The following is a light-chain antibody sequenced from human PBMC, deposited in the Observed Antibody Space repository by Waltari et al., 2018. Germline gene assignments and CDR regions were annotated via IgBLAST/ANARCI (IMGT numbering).Light chain of an antibody. Sequence: QSALTQPASVSGSPGQSITVSCTGTSSYVGAYNYVSWYQHHAGKAPKLIISEVTNRPSGVSDRFSGSKSGNTASLTISGLQAEDEADYYCNSYTRSAVYVFGTGTTVTVL. CDR1: SSYVGAYNY. CDR2: EVT. CDR3: NSYTRSAVYV. V-gene: IGLV2-14*01. J-gene: IGLJ1*01.